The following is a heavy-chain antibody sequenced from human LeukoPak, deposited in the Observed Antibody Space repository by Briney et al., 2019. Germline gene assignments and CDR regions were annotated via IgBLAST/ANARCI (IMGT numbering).Heavy chain of an antibody. V-gene: IGHV3-30*02. CDR3: ARTFRTGYSSGWYSTLNYYYYMDV. CDR2: IRYDGGNK. J-gene: IGHJ6*03. D-gene: IGHD6-19*01. Sequence: GGSLRLSCAASGFIFSTYGMHWVRQAPGKGLEWVAFIRYDGGNKYYVDSVKGRFTISRDNSKNTLYLQMNSLRAEDTAVYYCARTFRTGYSSGWYSTLNYYYYMDVWGKGTTVIISS. CDR1: GFIFSTYG.